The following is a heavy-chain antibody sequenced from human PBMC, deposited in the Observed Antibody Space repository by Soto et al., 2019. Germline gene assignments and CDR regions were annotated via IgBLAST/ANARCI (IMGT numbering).Heavy chain of an antibody. CDR1: GGSISSYY. D-gene: IGHD2-15*01. Sequence: QVQLQESGPGLVKPSETLSLTYTVSGGSISSYYWSWIRQPPGKRLEWIGHISSSGSTSYNPSLKSRVSISMDTSKNQFSLNLGSVTAADSAVYYCARRIQLDYWGQGTLVTVSS. V-gene: IGHV4-59*01. J-gene: IGHJ4*02. CDR2: ISSSGST. CDR3: ARRIQLDY.